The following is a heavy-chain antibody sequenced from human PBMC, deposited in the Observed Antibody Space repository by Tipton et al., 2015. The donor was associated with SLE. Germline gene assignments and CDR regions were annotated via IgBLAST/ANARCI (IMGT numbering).Heavy chain of an antibody. CDR3: AREGIDYYYYGMDV. D-gene: IGHD6-13*01. CDR2: IYTSGST. CDR1: GGSISSGSYY. J-gene: IGHJ6*02. Sequence: TLSLTCTVSGGSISSGSYYWSWIRQPAGKGLEWIGYIYTSGSTNYNPSLKSRVTISVDTSKNQFSLKLSSVTAADTAVYYCAREGIDYYYYGMDVWGQGTTVTVSS. V-gene: IGHV4-61*09.